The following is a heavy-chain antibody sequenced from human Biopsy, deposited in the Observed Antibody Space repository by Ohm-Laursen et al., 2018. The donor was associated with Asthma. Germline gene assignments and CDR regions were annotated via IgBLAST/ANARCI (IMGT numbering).Heavy chain of an antibody. CDR3: ASDFPKDYVRYNFQF. V-gene: IGHV1-24*01. CDR1: GYSLTALS. J-gene: IGHJ4*02. CDR2: HDHEEGGT. D-gene: IGHD4-17*01. Sequence: SSVTVSCTLSGYSLTALSMHWVRQAPGQGLEWIGGHDHEEGGTVNAWRFQGRVTMTEDTSTDTAYMELSSLSSDDTAVYYCASDFPKDYVRYNFQFWGQGTLVTVSS.